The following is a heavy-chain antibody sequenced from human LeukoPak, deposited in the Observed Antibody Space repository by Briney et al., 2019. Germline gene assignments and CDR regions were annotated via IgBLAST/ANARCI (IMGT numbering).Heavy chain of an antibody. CDR1: GYTFSSYY. CDR2: INPNSGGT. J-gene: IGHJ5*02. D-gene: IGHD3-22*01. Sequence: APVKVSCKASGYTFSSYYVHWVRQAPGQGLEWMGWINPNSGGTNYEQKFQGRVTMTRDTSISTAYMELSRLRSDDTAVYYCARDGSRSSSGYYSWFDPWGQGTLVTVSS. CDR3: ARDGSRSSSGYYSWFDP. V-gene: IGHV1-2*02.